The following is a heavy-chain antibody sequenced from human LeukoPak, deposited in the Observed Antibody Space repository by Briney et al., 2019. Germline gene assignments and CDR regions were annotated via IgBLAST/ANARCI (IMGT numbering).Heavy chain of an antibody. J-gene: IGHJ4*02. CDR3: ARGFSSGYDLWYLDY. Sequence: GGSLRLSCAASGFTFSSYSMNWVRQAPGKGLEWVSYISSSSSTIYYADSVKGRFTISRDNAKNSLYLQMNSLRAEDTAVYYCARGFSSGYDLWYLDYWGQGTLVTVSS. V-gene: IGHV3-48*04. D-gene: IGHD5-12*01. CDR1: GFTFSSYS. CDR2: ISSSSSTI.